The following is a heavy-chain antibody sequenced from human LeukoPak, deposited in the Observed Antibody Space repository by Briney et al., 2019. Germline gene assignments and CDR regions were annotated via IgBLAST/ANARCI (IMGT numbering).Heavy chain of an antibody. CDR2: IYSSGTT. J-gene: IGHJ4*01. CDR3: ARGSSGWYSIDY. V-gene: IGHV4-4*07. Sequence: SETLSLTCTVSGGSITNSYWSWLRQPVGKGLEWIGRIYSSGTTNHNPSLTGRVSISIDTSKNQFSLKLNSVTAADTAVYYCARGSSGWYSIDYWGQGALVTVSS. CDR1: GGSITNSY. D-gene: IGHD6-19*01.